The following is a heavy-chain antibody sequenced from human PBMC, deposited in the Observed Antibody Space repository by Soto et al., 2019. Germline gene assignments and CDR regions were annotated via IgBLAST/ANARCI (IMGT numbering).Heavy chain of an antibody. CDR1: GYTFTSFD. V-gene: IGHV1-8*01. D-gene: IGHD3-10*01. CDR2: MNPNSGNT. CDR3: ARGGLFASGIYHIDS. Sequence: GASVKVSCKASGYTFTSFDINWVRQATGQGLEWLGWMNPNSGNTGHAQKFQGRVTMTRNTSISTAYMELSSLRSDDTAVYYCARGGLFASGIYHIDSWGQGTLVTVSS. J-gene: IGHJ4*02.